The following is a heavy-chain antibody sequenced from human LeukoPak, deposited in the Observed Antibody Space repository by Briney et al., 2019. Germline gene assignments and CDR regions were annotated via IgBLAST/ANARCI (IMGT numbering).Heavy chain of an antibody. V-gene: IGHV3-48*01. CDR2: INTAGGSI. CDR1: GFTFSSYN. D-gene: IGHD1-26*01. CDR3: ATSGTYRLDY. J-gene: IGHJ4*02. Sequence: GGSLRLSCAASGFTFSSYNMNWVRQAPGKGLEWVSSINTAGGSIFYADSVKGRFTISRDNAKNSLYLQMNSLRAEDTAVYYCATSGTYRLDYWGQGSLVTVSS.